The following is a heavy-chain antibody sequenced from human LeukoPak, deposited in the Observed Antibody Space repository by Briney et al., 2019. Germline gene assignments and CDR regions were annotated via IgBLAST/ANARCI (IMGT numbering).Heavy chain of an antibody. D-gene: IGHD3-22*01. CDR3: AKDYYYDSSGYYYGRDY. Sequence: GGSLRLSCAASGFTFSSYGMSWVRQAPGKGLDWVSAISGSGGSTYYADSVKGRFTISRDNSKNTLYLQMNSLRAEDTAVYYCAKDYYYDSSGYYYGRDYWGQGTLVTVSS. V-gene: IGHV3-23*01. CDR2: ISGSGGST. CDR1: GFTFSSYG. J-gene: IGHJ4*02.